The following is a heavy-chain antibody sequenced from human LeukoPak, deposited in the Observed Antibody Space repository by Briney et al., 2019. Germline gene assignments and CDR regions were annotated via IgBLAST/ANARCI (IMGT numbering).Heavy chain of an antibody. Sequence: PGGSLRPSCTASGFTFGDYAMSWVRQAPGKGLEWVGSIRSKAYGGTTEYAASVKGRFTISRDDSKSIAYLQMNSLKTEDTAVYYCTRVGYSSSWYSYYYYGMDVWGQGTTVTVSS. CDR1: GFTFGDYA. J-gene: IGHJ6*02. CDR2: IRSKAYGGTT. CDR3: TRVGYSSSWYSYYYYGMDV. V-gene: IGHV3-49*04. D-gene: IGHD6-13*01.